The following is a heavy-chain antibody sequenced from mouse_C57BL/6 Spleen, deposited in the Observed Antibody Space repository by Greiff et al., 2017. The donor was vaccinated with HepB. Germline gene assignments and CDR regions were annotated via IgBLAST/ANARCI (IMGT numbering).Heavy chain of an antibody. Sequence: QVQLQQPGAELVKPGASVKLSCKASGYTFTSYWMHWVKQRPGQGLEWIGMIHPNSGSTNYNEKFKSKATRTVDNSSSTAYMQLSSLTSEDSAVYYCARGPGYGSTKGWWYCDVWGTGTTVTVSS. CDR3: ARGPGYGSTKGWWYCDV. D-gene: IGHD1-1*01. V-gene: IGHV1-64*01. CDR2: IHPNSGST. CDR1: GYTFTSYW. J-gene: IGHJ1*03.